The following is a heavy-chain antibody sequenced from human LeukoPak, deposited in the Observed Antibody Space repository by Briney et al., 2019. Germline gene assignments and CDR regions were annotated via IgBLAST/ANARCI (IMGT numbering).Heavy chain of an antibody. Sequence: SETLSLTCSVSGGSLNTGGNYWSWIRQPPGKGLEWIAYIYYSGNANYNPSLKSRVTISIDTSKNQFSLKLTPVTAGDTAVYYCARDSSCSGGTCYDTWGQGTLVTVSS. V-gene: IGHV4-61*08. CDR3: ARDSSCSGGTCYDT. D-gene: IGHD2-15*01. J-gene: IGHJ5*02. CDR2: IYYSGNA. CDR1: GGSLNTGGNY.